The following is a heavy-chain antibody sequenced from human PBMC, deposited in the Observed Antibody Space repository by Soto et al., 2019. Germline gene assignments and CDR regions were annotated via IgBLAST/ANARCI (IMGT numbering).Heavy chain of an antibody. V-gene: IGHV1-2*02. CDR3: ARGNLIELGISWFFDI. J-gene: IGHJ2*01. Sequence: ASVKVSCKSSGYTFTGQYIHWLRQAPGQGLEWMGWINPNSGGSNHVEKFQGRATLTRDTAISTVYMELSSLRSDDTAIYYCARGNLIELGISWFFDIWGRGTLVTVSS. D-gene: IGHD7-27*01. CDR1: GYTFTGQY. CDR2: INPNSGGS.